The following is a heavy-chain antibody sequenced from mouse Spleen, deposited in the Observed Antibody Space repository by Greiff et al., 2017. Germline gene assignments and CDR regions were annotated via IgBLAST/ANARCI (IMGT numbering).Heavy chain of an antibody. V-gene: IGHV7-3*01. CDR1: GFTFTDYY. CDR3: ARYYSYYSYDDFFYAMDD. D-gene: IGHD2-12*01. CDR2: IRNKANGYTT. Sequence: EVKLMESGGGLVQPGGSLSLSCAASGFTFTDYYMSWVRQPPGKALEWLGFIRNKANGYTTEYSASVKGRFTISRDNSQSILYLQMNALRAEDSATYYCARYYSYYSYDDFFYAMDDWGQGTSVTVSS. J-gene: IGHJ4*01.